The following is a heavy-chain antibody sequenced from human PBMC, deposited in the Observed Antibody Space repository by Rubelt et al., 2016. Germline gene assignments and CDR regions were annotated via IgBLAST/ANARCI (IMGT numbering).Heavy chain of an antibody. D-gene: IGHD3-10*01. J-gene: IGHJ4*02. CDR3: ARKGDERTFDS. V-gene: IGHV4-59*12. Sequence: QLQVQESGPGLVKPSETLSLTCSVSGASINTNYCTWIRQSPGEGLAWIAEVYHSGATNYNPSLKSRVSISVDTSKNQVSLRLTSVTAADTAVYYCARKGDERTFDSWGQGTLGTVSS. CDR1: GASINTNY. CDR2: VYHSGAT.